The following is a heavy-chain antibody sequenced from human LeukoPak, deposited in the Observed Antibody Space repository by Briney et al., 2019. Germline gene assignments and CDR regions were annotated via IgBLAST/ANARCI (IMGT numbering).Heavy chain of an antibody. D-gene: IGHD6-13*01. V-gene: IGHV3-23*01. CDR3: AKDNRVGSSWYNWFDP. Sequence: PGGSLRLSCAASGFTFSSYAMSWVRQAPGKGLEWVSAISGSGGSTYYADSVKGRFTISRDNSKNTLYLQMNSLRAEDTAVYYCAKDNRVGSSWYNWFDPWGQGTLVTVSS. CDR2: ISGSGGST. J-gene: IGHJ5*02. CDR1: GFTFSSYA.